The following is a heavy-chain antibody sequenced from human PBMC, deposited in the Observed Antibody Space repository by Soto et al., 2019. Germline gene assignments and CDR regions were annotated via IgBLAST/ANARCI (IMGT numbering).Heavy chain of an antibody. CDR1: GFTFSSYS. Sequence: GGSLRLCCAASGFTFSSYSMNWVRQAAGKGLEWVSSISSSSSYIYYADSVKGRFTISRDNAKNSLYLQMNSLRAEDTAVYYCARRGGIVVVPAAINYYYGMDVWGQGTTVTVSS. V-gene: IGHV3-21*01. J-gene: IGHJ6*02. CDR3: ARRGGIVVVPAAINYYYGMDV. D-gene: IGHD2-2*01. CDR2: ISSSSSYI.